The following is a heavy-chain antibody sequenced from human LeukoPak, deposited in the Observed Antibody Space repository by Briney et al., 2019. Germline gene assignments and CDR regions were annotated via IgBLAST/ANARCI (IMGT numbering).Heavy chain of an antibody. CDR2: IWYGGSNK. CDR1: GFTFSSYG. D-gene: IGHD2-2*01. Sequence: PGGSLRLSCAASGFTFSSYGMHWVRQAPGKGLEWVAVIWYGGSNKYYADSVKGRFTISRDNSKNTLYLQTNSLRAEDTAVYYCAGDRVFGVVPAAVPIDYWGQGTLVTVSS. J-gene: IGHJ4*02. V-gene: IGHV3-33*08. CDR3: AGDRVFGVVPAAVPIDY.